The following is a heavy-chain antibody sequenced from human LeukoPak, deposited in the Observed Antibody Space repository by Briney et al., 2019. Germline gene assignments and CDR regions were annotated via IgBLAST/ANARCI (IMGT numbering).Heavy chain of an antibody. V-gene: IGHV3-30*18. Sequence: GGSLRLSCAASGFTFSSYGMHWVRPAPGKGLGWVAIISYDGNYKYYADYVKGTFNISRDKSKITLYLQMNSLTAEDTAVYYCAKDHLEIITFGGVLATGPDYWGQGTLVTVSS. CDR3: AKDHLEIITFGGVLATGPDY. D-gene: IGHD3-16*02. J-gene: IGHJ4*02. CDR1: GFTFSSYG. CDR2: ISYDGNYK.